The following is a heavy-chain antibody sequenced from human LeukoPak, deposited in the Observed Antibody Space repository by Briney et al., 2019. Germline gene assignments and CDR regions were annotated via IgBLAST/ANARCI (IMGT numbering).Heavy chain of an antibody. J-gene: IGHJ4*02. V-gene: IGHV3-15*01. CDR1: GVIIINAW. CDR3: ATSSGWTGTFDY. D-gene: IGHD6-19*01. Sequence: GGSLRISCAASGVIIINAWMAWVLQAPGKRLEWVGRIKSKTDGGTTDYAAPVKGRFTISRDDSKNTLYLQMNSLKTEDTAVYFCATSSGWTGTFDYWGQGTLVTVSS. CDR2: IKSKTDGGTT.